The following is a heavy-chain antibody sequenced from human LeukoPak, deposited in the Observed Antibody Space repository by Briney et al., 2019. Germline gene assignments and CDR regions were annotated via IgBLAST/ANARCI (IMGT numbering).Heavy chain of an antibody. V-gene: IGHV4-59*01. CDR2: VYHSGAT. CDR3: ARDALSGIDG. CDR1: GGSLRSYH. D-gene: IGHD1-26*01. J-gene: IGHJ4*02. Sequence: SETLSLTCSVSGGSLRSYHWSWIRQPPGKGLEWIGFVYHSGATSYNPSLKSRVTISLDTSQRQFSLKLSSVTAADTAVYYCARDALSGIDGWGQGTLVTVSS.